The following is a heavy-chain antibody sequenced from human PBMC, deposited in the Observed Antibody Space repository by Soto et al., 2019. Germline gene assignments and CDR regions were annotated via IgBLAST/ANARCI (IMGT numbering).Heavy chain of an antibody. J-gene: IGHJ6*02. D-gene: IGHD1-7*01. Sequence: ASVKVSCKASGYTFTSYAMHWVRQAPGQRLEWMGWINAGNGNTKYSQKFQGRVTITRDTSASTAYMELSSLRSEDTAVYYCARGVTGTGSPYGMDVWGQGTTVTVSS. CDR3: ARGVTGTGSPYGMDV. V-gene: IGHV1-3*01. CDR2: INAGNGNT. CDR1: GYTFTSYA.